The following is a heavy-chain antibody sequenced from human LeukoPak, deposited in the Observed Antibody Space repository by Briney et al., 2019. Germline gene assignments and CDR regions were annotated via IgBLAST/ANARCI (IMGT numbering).Heavy chain of an antibody. CDR1: GFPVNKYE. J-gene: IGHJ4*02. CDR3: VRGRLLRSTKYFDY. D-gene: IGHD2-21*02. Sequence: PGGSLRLSCAASGFPVNKYEMHWVRQAPGESLEWVSYIDAGATSTNYADSVWGRFTLSRDNAQNSVHLQMNSLRDEDTAVYYCVRGRLLRSTKYFDYWGQGALVTVSS. CDR2: IDAGATST. V-gene: IGHV3-48*03.